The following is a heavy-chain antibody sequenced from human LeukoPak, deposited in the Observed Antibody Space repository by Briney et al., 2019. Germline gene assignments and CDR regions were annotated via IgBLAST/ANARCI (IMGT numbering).Heavy chain of an antibody. V-gene: IGHV3-7*01. J-gene: IGHJ6*04. CDR2: IKQDGGEK. Sequence: GGSLTLSCAASGFTFSGYWMSWLRQAPGKGLEWVANIKQDGGEKYYVDSVKGRFTISRGNAKNSLYLQMNSLRAEDTAVYYCARDRGFGQADVWGEGTTVTVSS. CDR3: ARDRGFGQADV. D-gene: IGHD3-10*01. CDR1: GFTFSGYW.